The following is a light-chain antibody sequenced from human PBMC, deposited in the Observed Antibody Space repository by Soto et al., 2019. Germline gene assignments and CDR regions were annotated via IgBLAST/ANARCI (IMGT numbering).Light chain of an antibody. CDR2: GAS. Sequence: EIVMTQSPATLSVSPGERATLSCRASQSVTSNLAWYQQKPGQAPRLLIYGASTRANGIPARFSGSGSGTEFTLTISSLQSEYFAVYYCQQYNNWPLTFSQGTRLEIK. CDR1: QSVTSN. J-gene: IGKJ5*01. V-gene: IGKV3D-15*01. CDR3: QQYNNWPLT.